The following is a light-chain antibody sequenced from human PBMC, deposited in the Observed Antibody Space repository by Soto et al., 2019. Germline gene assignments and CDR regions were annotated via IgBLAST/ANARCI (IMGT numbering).Light chain of an antibody. CDR1: QDINNY. J-gene: IGKJ4*01. CDR3: QQYDNLPLT. V-gene: IGKV1-33*01. CDR2: DAS. Sequence: DIQMTQSPSSLSASVGDRVTITCQASQDINNYLNWYQQKPGKAPKLLIYDASNLETGAPSRFSGSGSGTDFTFTVSSLQPEDIATYYCQQYDNLPLTFGGGTKVEIK.